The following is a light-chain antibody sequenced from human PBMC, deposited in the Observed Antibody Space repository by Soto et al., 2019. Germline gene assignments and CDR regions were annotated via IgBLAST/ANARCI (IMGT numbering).Light chain of an antibody. CDR1: SSDVAEYKY. CDR3: SAYTTSIALCV. V-gene: IGLV2-14*03. CDR2: DVS. Sequence: QSVRTQPASEEGSPGQSITISCTETSSDVAEYKYVSWYQQHPGRAPKLIIYDVSNRPSGVSNRFSGSKSGSTASLTISGLQAEDEADYYCSAYTTSIALCVFGAGTKVTVL. J-gene: IGLJ1*01.